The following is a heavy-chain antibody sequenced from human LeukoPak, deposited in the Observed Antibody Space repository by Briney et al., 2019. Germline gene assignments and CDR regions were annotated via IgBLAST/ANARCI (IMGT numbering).Heavy chain of an antibody. V-gene: IGHV4-59*01. J-gene: IGHJ3*02. D-gene: IGHD1-1*01. CDR1: GGSISSYY. Sequence: PSETLSLTCTVSGGSISSYYWSWIRQPPGKGLEWIGYIYYSGSTNYNPSLKSRVTISVDTSTNQFSLKLSSVTAADTAVYYCARVKTMSDAFDIWGQGTMVTVSS. CDR3: ARVKTMSDAFDI. CDR2: IYYSGST.